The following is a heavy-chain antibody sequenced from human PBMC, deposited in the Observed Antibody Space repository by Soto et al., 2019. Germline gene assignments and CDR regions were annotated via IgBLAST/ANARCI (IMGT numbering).Heavy chain of an antibody. J-gene: IGHJ5*02. CDR1: GFTFSSYG. V-gene: IGHV3-30*18. D-gene: IGHD6-13*01. CDR3: AKSGYASSWYWFDP. CDR2: ISYDGSKK. Sequence: QVQLVESGGGVVQPGRSLRLSCAASGFTFSSYGMHWVRQAPGKGLEWVAVISYDGSKKYYGDSVKGRFTISRDNSKITLYLEMNSLRAEDPAVYYCAKSGYASSWYWFDPWGQGTLVTVSS.